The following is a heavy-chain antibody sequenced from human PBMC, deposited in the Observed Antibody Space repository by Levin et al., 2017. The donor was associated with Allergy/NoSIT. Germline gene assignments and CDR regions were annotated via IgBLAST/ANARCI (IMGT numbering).Heavy chain of an antibody. J-gene: IGHJ4*03. CDR3: AKSRWNYGAGFFDY. D-gene: IGHD1-7*01. CDR1: GFTFSSHG. V-gene: IGHV3-23*01. CDR2: ISGAGDRT. Sequence: GESLKISCAASGFTFSSHGMSWVRQAPGKGLEWVSGISGAGDRTYYADSVKGRFSISRDSSKNTLYLQMNSVRAEDTAIYYCAKSRWNYGAGFFDYWGQGTLVTVSS.